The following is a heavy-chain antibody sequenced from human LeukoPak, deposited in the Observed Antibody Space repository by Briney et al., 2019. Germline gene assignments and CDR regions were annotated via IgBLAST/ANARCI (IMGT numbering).Heavy chain of an antibody. V-gene: IGHV3-74*01. CDR1: GFTFNNYW. CDR3: ARGRVTTSPPFDY. D-gene: IGHD4-17*01. Sequence: GGSLRLSCAASGFTFNNYWTHWVRQAPGKGLVWASRIDSDGSAITYADSVKGRFTISRDNAKNTLYLQMNSLRAEDTAVYYCARGRVTTSPPFDYWGQGTLVTVSS. J-gene: IGHJ4*02. CDR2: IDSDGSAI.